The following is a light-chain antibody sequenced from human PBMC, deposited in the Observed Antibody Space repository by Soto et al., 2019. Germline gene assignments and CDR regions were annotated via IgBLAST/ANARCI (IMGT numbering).Light chain of an antibody. J-gene: IGLJ1*01. Sequence: QSALTQPASVSGSPGQPITISCTGTSSDVGGYSYVSWYQQHPGKAPKVMIYDVSNRPSGVSNRFSGSKSGNTASLTISGLQAEDEADYYCGSYTTSSTLYVFGTGTKVTVL. CDR3: GSYTTSSTLYV. V-gene: IGLV2-14*01. CDR1: SSDVGGYSY. CDR2: DVS.